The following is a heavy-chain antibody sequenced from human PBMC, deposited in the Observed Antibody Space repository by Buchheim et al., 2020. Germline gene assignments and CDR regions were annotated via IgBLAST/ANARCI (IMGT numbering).Heavy chain of an antibody. D-gene: IGHD6-13*01. Sequence: QVQLVESGGGVVQPGRSLRLSCAASGFTFSSYGMHWVRQAPGKGLEWVAVISYDGSNKYYADSVKGRFTISRDTSKNTLSLQMISLRAEDTAVYYCAKVEQLVNYGMDVWGQGTT. V-gene: IGHV3-30*18. J-gene: IGHJ6*02. CDR1: GFTFSSYG. CDR2: ISYDGSNK. CDR3: AKVEQLVNYGMDV.